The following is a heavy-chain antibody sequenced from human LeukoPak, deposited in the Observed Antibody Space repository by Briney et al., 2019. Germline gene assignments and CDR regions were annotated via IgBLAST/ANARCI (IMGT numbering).Heavy chain of an antibody. V-gene: IGHV4-4*09. J-gene: IGHJ4*02. CDR2: IYSSGST. Sequence: SETLSLTCTVSGGSISSYYWSWIRQPPGKGLEWIGYIYSSGSTNYNPSLKSRVTISVDTSKNQFSLKLSSVTAADTAVYYCARGYSSSFHFDYWGQGTLVTVSS. D-gene: IGHD6-6*01. CDR3: ARGYSSSFHFDY. CDR1: GGSISSYY.